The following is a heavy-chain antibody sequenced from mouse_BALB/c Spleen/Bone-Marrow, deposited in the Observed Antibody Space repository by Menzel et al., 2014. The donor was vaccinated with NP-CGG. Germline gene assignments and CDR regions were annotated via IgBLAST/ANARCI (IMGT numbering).Heavy chain of an antibody. J-gene: IGHJ4*01. CDR3: ARGIEYYAMDY. Sequence: QVQLQQSGAELMKPGASVKISCKAAGYTFSSYWIEWVRQRPGHGLEWIGGILPGSGSTNYNEKFKGKATFTADTSSKTAYMQLSSLTSQDSAVYYCARGIEYYAMDYWGQGTSVTVSS. V-gene: IGHV1-9*01. CDR1: GYTFSSYW. CDR2: ILPGSGST.